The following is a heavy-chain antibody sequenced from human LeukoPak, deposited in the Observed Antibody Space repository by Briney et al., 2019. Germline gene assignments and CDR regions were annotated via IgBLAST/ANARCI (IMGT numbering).Heavy chain of an antibody. CDR2: ISSSSSYI. Sequence: GGSLRLSCAASGFTFSSYSMNWVRQAPGKGLEWVSSISSSSSYIYYADSVKGRFTISRDNAKNSLYLQMNSLGAEDTAVYYCARASNIVATTAPDYWGQGTLVTVSS. CDR1: GFTFSSYS. D-gene: IGHD5-12*01. CDR3: ARASNIVATTAPDY. J-gene: IGHJ4*02. V-gene: IGHV3-21*01.